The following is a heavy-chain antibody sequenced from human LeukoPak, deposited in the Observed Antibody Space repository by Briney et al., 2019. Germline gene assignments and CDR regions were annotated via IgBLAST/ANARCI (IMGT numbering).Heavy chain of an antibody. CDR3: ARGVTAADHFDY. Sequence: PSETLSFTSTVSGFSICGSSYYWSCIRQPAGQGLEWIGRMYTSGSTTYNPSLKSRLTISVDTSKNQFSLILSSVTATDTALYYCARGVTAADHFDYWGQGTLVTASS. CDR2: MYTSGST. D-gene: IGHD6-13*01. J-gene: IGHJ4*02. V-gene: IGHV4-61*02. CDR1: GFSICGSSYY.